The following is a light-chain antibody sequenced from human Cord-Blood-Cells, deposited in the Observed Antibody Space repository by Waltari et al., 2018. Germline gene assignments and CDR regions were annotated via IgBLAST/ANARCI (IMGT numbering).Light chain of an antibody. CDR1: SSDVVSYNL. CDR3: CSYAGSSTWV. Sequence: QSALTQPASVSGSPGQSITISCTGTSSDVVSYNLVSWYQQHPGQAPKLMICESSKRPSGVSNRFSGSKSGNTASLTISGLQAGDEGDYYCCSYAGSSTWVFGGGTKLTVL. CDR2: ESS. J-gene: IGLJ3*02. V-gene: IGLV2-23*01.